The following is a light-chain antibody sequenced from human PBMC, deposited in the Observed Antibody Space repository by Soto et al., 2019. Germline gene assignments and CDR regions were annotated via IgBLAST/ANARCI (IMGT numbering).Light chain of an antibody. CDR3: CSYAGSPYV. V-gene: IGLV2-23*02. CDR2: EVS. Sequence: QSALTQPGSVSGSPGQSITISCTGTSSDVGSYNLVSWYQQHPGKAPKLMIYEVSKRPSGVSNRFSGSKSGNTASLTISGLQAEDEADYYCCSYAGSPYVFGTGTKVPVL. CDR1: SSDVGSYNL. J-gene: IGLJ1*01.